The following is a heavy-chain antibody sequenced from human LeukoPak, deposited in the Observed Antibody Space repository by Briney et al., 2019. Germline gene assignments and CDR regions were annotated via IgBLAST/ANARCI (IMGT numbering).Heavy chain of an antibody. J-gene: IGHJ4*02. CDR1: GYTFTRHS. D-gene: IGHD5-18*01. CDR3: ARGGLQLLAPLDY. V-gene: IGHV1-46*01. CDR2: INPSAGST. Sequence: ASVKVSCKASGYTFTRHSIHWVRQAPGQGLEWMGLINPSAGSTSYAQKFQGRVTMTRDTSTSTVYVELSSLRSEDTAVYYCARGGLQLLAPLDYWGQGTLVTVSS.